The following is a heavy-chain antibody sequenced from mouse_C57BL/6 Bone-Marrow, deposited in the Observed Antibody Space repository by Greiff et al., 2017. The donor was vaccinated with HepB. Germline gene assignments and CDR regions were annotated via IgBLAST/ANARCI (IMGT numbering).Heavy chain of an antibody. CDR2: IYPGDGDT. V-gene: IGHV1-82*01. CDR1: GYAFSSSW. D-gene: IGHD3-2*02. J-gene: IGHJ2*01. Sequence: QVQLQQSGPELVKPGASVKISCKASGYAFSSSWMNWVKQRPGKGLEWIGRIYPGDGDTNYNGKFKGKATLTADKSSSTAYMQLSSLTSEDSAVYFCMDSSGFDYWGQGTTLTVSS. CDR3: MDSSGFDY.